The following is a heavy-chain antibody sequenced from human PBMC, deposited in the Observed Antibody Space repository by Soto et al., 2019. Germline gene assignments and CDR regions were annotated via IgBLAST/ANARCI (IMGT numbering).Heavy chain of an antibody. D-gene: IGHD3-9*01. Sequence: SGPTLVNPTQTLTLTCTSSGFSLSTSGMCVSWIRQPPGKALEWLARIDWDDDKYYSTSLKTRLAISKDTSKNQVVLTMTNMDPVDTATYYCARIPLTGYYNYYFDYWGQGTLVTVSS. CDR1: GFSLSTSGMC. CDR2: IDWDDDK. J-gene: IGHJ4*02. CDR3: ARIPLTGYYNYYFDY. V-gene: IGHV2-70*11.